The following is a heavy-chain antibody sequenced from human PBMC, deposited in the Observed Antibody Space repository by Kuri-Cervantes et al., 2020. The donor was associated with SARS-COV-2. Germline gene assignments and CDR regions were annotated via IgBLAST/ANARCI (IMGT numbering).Heavy chain of an antibody. CDR3: TTDSKGADYYGSGSPPYFDY. CDR1: GFTFSSYE. J-gene: IGHJ4*02. CDR2: ISSSGSTI. D-gene: IGHD3-10*01. Sequence: GESLKISCAASGFTFSSYEMNWARQAPGKGLEWVSYISSSGSTIYYADSVKGRFTISRDNSKNTLYLQMNSLKTEDTAVYYCTTDSKGADYYGSGSPPYFDYWGQGTLVTVSS. V-gene: IGHV3-48*03.